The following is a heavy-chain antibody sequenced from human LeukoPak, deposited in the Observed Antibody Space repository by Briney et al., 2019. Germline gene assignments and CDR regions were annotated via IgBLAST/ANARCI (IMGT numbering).Heavy chain of an antibody. V-gene: IGHV3-7*01. J-gene: IGHJ4*02. D-gene: IGHD3-22*01. Sequence: PGGSLRLSCAASGFTFRTYWMSWVRQAPGKGLEWVANIKEDGSEKYYGDSVKGRFTISRDNAKNSLYLEMNSLRVEDTAMYYCARDSSGYQWGQGTLVTASS. CDR2: IKEDGSEK. CDR1: GFTFRTYW. CDR3: ARDSSGYQ.